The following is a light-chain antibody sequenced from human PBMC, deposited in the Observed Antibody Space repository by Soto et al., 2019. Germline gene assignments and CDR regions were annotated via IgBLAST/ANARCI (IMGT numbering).Light chain of an antibody. Sequence: QSVLTQPASVSGSPGQSITISCTGTSSDVGSYNLVSWYQQHPGKAPKLIIYEGSKRPSGVSSRFSGSKSGNTASLTISGLQAEDEADYYCCSYAGGSYVFGTGTKLTVL. J-gene: IGLJ1*01. CDR2: EGS. CDR1: SSDVGSYNL. CDR3: CSYAGGSYV. V-gene: IGLV2-23*01.